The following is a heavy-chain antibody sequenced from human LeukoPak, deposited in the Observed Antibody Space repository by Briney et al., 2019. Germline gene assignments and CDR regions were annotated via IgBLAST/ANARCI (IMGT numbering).Heavy chain of an antibody. CDR1: GGSISSSSCY. CDR3: ARVVQLWLLGHYYYYMDV. J-gene: IGHJ6*03. V-gene: IGHV4-39*07. CDR2: IYYSGST. Sequence: SETLSLTCTVSGGSISSSSCYWGWIRQPPGKGLEWIGSIYYSGSTYYNPSLKSRVPISVDTSKNQFSLKLSSVTAADTAVYYCARVVQLWLLGHYYYYMDVWGKGTTVTVSS. D-gene: IGHD5-18*01.